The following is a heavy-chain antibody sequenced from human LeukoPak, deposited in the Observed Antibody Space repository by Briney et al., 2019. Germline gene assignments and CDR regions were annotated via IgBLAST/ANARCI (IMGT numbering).Heavy chain of an antibody. J-gene: IGHJ4*02. CDR3: ARTYRSSNHFDH. CDR1: GGSISGYY. CDR2: IYSSGST. Sequence: SETLSLTCTVSGGSISGYYWSWIRQPPGKGLEWIGYIYSSGSTNYNPSLKSRVTISVDTSKNQFYLKLSAVTAADTALYYCARTYRSSNHFDHWGQGTLVSVSS. D-gene: IGHD6-6*01. V-gene: IGHV4-4*09.